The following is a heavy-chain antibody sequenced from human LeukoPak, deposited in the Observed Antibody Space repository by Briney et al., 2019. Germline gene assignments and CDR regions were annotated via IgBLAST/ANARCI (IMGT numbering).Heavy chain of an antibody. CDR2: IIPIFGTA. Sequence: SVKVSCKASGGTFSSYAISWVRQAPGQGLEWVGGIIPIFGTANYAQKFQGRVTITADESTSTAYMELSSLRSEDTAVYYCARGFKSGSYAYYYYMDVWGKGTTVTISS. J-gene: IGHJ6*03. V-gene: IGHV1-69*13. D-gene: IGHD1-26*01. CDR3: ARGFKSGSYAYYYYMDV. CDR1: GGTFSSYA.